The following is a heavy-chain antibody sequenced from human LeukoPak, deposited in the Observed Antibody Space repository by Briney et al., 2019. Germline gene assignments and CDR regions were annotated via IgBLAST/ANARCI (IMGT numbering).Heavy chain of an antibody. CDR3: ARDRVVGATWKQFDY. CDR2: ISSSGSTI. CDR1: GFTFSSYE. J-gene: IGHJ4*02. D-gene: IGHD1-26*01. Sequence: GGSLRLSCAASGFTFSSYEMNWVRQAPGKGLEWVSYISSSGSTIYYADSVKGRFTISRDNAKNSLYLQMNSLRAEDTALYYCARDRVVGATWKQFDYWGQGTLVTVSS. V-gene: IGHV3-48*03.